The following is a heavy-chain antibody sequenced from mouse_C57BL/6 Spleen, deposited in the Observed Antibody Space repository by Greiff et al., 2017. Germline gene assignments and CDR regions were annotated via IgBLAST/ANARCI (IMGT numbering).Heavy chain of an antibody. D-gene: IGHD1-1*01. J-gene: IGHJ4*01. CDR3: ARLWITHYYAMDY. CDR1: GFTFSSYG. Sequence: EVKLVESGGDLVKPGGSLKLSCAASGFTFSSYGMSWVRQTPAKRLEWVATISSGGSYTYYPDSVKGRFTISRDNAKNTLYLQMSSLKSEDTAMYYGARLWITHYYAMDYWGQGTSVTVSS. CDR2: ISSGGSYT. V-gene: IGHV5-6*01.